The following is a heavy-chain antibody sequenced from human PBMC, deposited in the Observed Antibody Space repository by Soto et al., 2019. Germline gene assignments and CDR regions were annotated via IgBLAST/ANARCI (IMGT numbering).Heavy chain of an antibody. CDR3: ATHPAISATSFYGMDV. J-gene: IGHJ6*02. D-gene: IGHD3-3*01. CDR2: MYYSGTT. CDR1: GSSFSSSSYY. Sequence: PSETLSLTCGFSGSSFSSSSYYWGWNRQPPEKGLEWIATMYYSGTTYYNPSLKSRVTVSIDTSKDQFSLKLTSVTAADTAMYYCATHPAISATSFYGMDVWGHGTTVTVYS. V-gene: IGHV4-39*01.